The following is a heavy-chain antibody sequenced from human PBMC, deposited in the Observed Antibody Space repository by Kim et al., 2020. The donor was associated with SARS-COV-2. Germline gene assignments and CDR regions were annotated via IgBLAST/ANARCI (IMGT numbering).Heavy chain of an antibody. CDR1: GFTLSNYW. D-gene: IGHD3-10*01. CDR3: ARGDHYSY. Sequence: GGSLRLSCAASGFTLSNYWMHWVRQAPGKGLLWVSRINSDGTTTTYVDSVKGRFTISRDNAKNTLYLQMNSLRAEDTAVYYCARGDHYSYWGQGTLVTVS. V-gene: IGHV3-74*01. J-gene: IGHJ4*02. CDR2: INSDGTTT.